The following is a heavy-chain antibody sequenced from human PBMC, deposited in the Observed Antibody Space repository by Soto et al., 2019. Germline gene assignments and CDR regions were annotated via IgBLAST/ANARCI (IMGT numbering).Heavy chain of an antibody. J-gene: IGHJ6*02. CDR3: ARLVVVPAAKYGMDV. CDR1: GASFTDYY. V-gene: IGHV4-34*01. Sequence: SETLSLTCAVYGASFTDYYWSWIRQPPGQGLEWIGEINHSGNTNYNPSLKSRVTISVDTSRSQLSLKLSSVTAADTAVYYCARLVVVPAAKYGMDVWGQGTTVTVSS. D-gene: IGHD2-2*01. CDR2: INHSGNT.